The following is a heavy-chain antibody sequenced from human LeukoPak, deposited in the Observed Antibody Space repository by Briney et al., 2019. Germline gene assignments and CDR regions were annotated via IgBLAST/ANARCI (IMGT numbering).Heavy chain of an antibody. Sequence: SETLSLTCAVSGGYISAYYWNWIRQPPGKGLEWIGYIFTGSTTYNSSLKSRVTISVDTSKNQFSLKLSSVTAADTAVYYCARRLRTYFDYWGQGSLVTVSS. CDR2: IFTGST. CDR3: ARRLRTYFDY. CDR1: GGYISAYY. J-gene: IGHJ4*02. V-gene: IGHV4-4*09.